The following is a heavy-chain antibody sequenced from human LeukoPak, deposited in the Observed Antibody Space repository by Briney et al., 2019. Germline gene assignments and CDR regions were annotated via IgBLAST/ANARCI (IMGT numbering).Heavy chain of an antibody. Sequence: GGSLRLSCAASGFTFSADAMNWVRQAPGKGLEWVSTINYNGGSTYYADSVEGRFTISRDNSKNTLYLQMNSLRAEDTAIYYCARRYKSKAFDLWGRGTLVTVSS. CDR2: INYNGGST. D-gene: IGHD1-14*01. CDR3: ARRYKSKAFDL. CDR1: GFTFSADA. J-gene: IGHJ2*01. V-gene: IGHV3-23*01.